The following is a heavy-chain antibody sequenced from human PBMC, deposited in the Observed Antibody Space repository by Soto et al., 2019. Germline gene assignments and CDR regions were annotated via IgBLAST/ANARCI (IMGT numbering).Heavy chain of an antibody. D-gene: IGHD3-22*01. CDR1: GFSFSNYG. J-gene: IGHJ4*02. V-gene: IGHV3-23*01. CDR3: AKDLEWLLRHFEN. Sequence: EVQLLESGGALIQPGGSLRLSCVASGFSFSNYGMSWVRQAPGKGLEWVSGISGNGGSAYYADSEKGRFTISRDNSKNTVYLQMNSLRTEDTAVYYCAKDLEWLLRHFENWGQGTLVTVSS. CDR2: ISGNGGSA.